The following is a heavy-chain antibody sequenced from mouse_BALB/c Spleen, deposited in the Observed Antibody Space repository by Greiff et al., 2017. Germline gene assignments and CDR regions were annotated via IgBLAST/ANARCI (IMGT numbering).Heavy chain of an antibody. J-gene: IGHJ2*01. V-gene: IGHV1-14*01. CDR2: INPYNDGT. Sequence: EVQLQQSGAELARPGASVKMSCKASGYTFTSYVMHWVKQKPGQGLEWIGYINPYNDGTKYNEKFKGKATLTSDKSSSTAYMELSSLTSEDSAVYYCARDYYGDYFDYWGQGTTLTVSS. CDR3: ARDYYGDYFDY. CDR1: GYTFTSYV. D-gene: IGHD1-1*01.